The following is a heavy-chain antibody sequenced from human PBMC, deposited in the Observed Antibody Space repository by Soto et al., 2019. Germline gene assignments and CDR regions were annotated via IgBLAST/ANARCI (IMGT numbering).Heavy chain of an antibody. J-gene: IGHJ5*02. CDR2: ISGSGGST. V-gene: IGHV3-23*01. CDR3: AKDRTMIVSSWFDP. D-gene: IGHD3-22*01. Sequence: GGSLRLSCAASGFTFSSYAMSWVRQAPGKGLEWVSAISGSGGSTYYADSVKGRFTTSRDNSKNTLYLQMNSLRAEDTAVYYCAKDRTMIVSSWFDPWGQGTLVTVSS. CDR1: GFTFSSYA.